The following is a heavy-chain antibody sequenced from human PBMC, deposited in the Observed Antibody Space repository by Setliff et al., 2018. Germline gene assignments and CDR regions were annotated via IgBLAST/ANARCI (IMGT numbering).Heavy chain of an antibody. J-gene: IGHJ3*02. CDR2: INHSGST. D-gene: IGHD3-10*01. V-gene: IGHV4-34*01. CDR1: GGSFTDHF. CDR3: ARVPHIWFGELVTFDDAFDI. Sequence: PSETLSLTCAVYGGSFTDHFWSWIRQPPGKGLAWIGEINHSGSTNYNPTLKSRLSISVDASKNQFSLKLTSVTAADTDVYFCARVPHIWFGELVTFDDAFDIWGQGTMVTASS.